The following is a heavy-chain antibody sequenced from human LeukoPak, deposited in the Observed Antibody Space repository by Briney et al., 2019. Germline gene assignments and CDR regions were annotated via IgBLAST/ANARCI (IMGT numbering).Heavy chain of an antibody. J-gene: IGHJ4*02. CDR2: INPKSGGT. D-gene: IGHD1-20*01. Sequence: ASVKVSCKASGYSFTGHYMHWVRQAPGQGLEWMGWINPKSGGTNYAQKFQGRVTMTRDTSISTAYMELSRLRSDDTAVYYCARDGYLNNNWNGGYWGQGTLVTVSS. CDR3: ARDGYLNNNWNGGY. CDR1: GYSFTGHY. V-gene: IGHV1-2*02.